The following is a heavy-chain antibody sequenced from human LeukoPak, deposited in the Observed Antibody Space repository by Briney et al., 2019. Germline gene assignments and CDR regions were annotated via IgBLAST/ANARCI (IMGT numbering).Heavy chain of an antibody. CDR1: GGTFSSYA. J-gene: IGHJ6*03. Sequence: ASVKVSCKASGGTFSSYAISWVRQAPGQGLEWMGGIIPIFGTANYAQKFQGRVTITADESTSTAYMELSSLRSEDTAVYYCARADSSGWYLNYYYYYMDVWGKGTTVTVSS. CDR3: ARADSSGWYLNYYYYYMDV. D-gene: IGHD6-19*01. CDR2: IIPIFGTA. V-gene: IGHV1-69*13.